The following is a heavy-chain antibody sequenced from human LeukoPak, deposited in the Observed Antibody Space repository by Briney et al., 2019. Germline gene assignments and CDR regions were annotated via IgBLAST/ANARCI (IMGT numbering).Heavy chain of an antibody. Sequence: VASVKVSCKASGYTFTGYHMHWVRQAPGQGLEWMGRINPNSGDTNYAQKFQGRVTMTRDTSISTAYVELSRLRSDDTAVYYCARDYCSSTSCLFDYWGQGTLVTASS. CDR1: GYTFTGYH. V-gene: IGHV1-2*06. J-gene: IGHJ4*02. CDR2: INPNSGDT. D-gene: IGHD2-2*01. CDR3: ARDYCSSTSCLFDY.